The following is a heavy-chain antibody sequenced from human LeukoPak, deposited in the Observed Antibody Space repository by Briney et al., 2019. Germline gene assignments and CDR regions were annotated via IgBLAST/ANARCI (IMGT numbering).Heavy chain of an antibody. CDR1: GGSISSGDYY. D-gene: IGHD3-9*01. V-gene: IGHV4-61*08. CDR3: ARLGDYDILTGWESGMDV. J-gene: IGHJ6*02. Sequence: PSETLSLTCTVSGGSISSGDYYWSWIRQPPGKGLEWIGYIYYSGSTNYNPSLKSRVTISVDTSKNQFSLKLSSVTAADTAVYYCARLGDYDILTGWESGMDVWGQGTTVTVSS. CDR2: IYYSGST.